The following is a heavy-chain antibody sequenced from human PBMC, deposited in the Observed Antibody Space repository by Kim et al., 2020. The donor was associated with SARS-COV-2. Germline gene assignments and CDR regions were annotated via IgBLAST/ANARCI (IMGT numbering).Heavy chain of an antibody. CDR3: ARRSGYAYLWFDP. D-gene: IGHD5-12*01. CDR1: GGSISSSSYY. V-gene: IGHV4-39*01. J-gene: IGHJ5*02. CDR2: IYYSGST. Sequence: SETLSLTCTVSGGSISSSSYYWGWIRQPPGKGLEWIGSIYYSGSTYYNPSLKSRVTVSVDTSKNQFSLKLSSVTAADTAVYYCARRSGYAYLWFDPWGQG.